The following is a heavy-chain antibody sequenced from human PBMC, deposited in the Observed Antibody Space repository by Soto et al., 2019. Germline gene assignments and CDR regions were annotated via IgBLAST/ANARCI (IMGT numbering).Heavy chain of an antibody. Sequence: ASVKVSCKASGYTFTSYAMQWVRQAPGQRLEWMGWINAGNGNTKYSQKFQGRVTITRDTSASTAYMELSSLRSEDTAVYYCARTPLPGYSYGQFDYWGQGTLVTVSS. CDR3: ARTPLPGYSYGQFDY. J-gene: IGHJ4*02. D-gene: IGHD5-18*01. CDR2: INAGNGNT. CDR1: GYTFTSYA. V-gene: IGHV1-3*01.